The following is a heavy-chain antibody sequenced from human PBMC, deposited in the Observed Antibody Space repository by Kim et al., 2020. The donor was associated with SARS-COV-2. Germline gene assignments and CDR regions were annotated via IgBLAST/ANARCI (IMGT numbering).Heavy chain of an antibody. CDR1: GFTFSSYG. D-gene: IGHD2-15*01. CDR3: ARVGYCSGGSCYSGAFDI. J-gene: IGHJ3*02. Sequence: GGSLRLSCAASGFTFSSYGMHWVRQAPGKGLEWVAVIWYDGSNKYYADSVKGRFTISRDNSKNTLYLQMNSLRAEDTAVYYCARVGYCSGGSCYSGAFDIWGQGTMVTVSS. CDR2: IWYDGSNK. V-gene: IGHV3-33*01.